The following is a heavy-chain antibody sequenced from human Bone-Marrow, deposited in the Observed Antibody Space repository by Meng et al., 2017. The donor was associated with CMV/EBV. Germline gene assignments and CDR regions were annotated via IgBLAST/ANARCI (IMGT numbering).Heavy chain of an antibody. J-gene: IGHJ6*02. CDR3: AKDLRSYGSGSYYLYYYYYYGMDV. CDR1: GFTFSSYS. Sequence: GESLKISCAASGFTFSSYSMNWVRQAPGKGLEWVSSISSSGTYIYYADSVKGRFTISRDNAQNSLYLQMNSLRAEDTAVYYCAKDLRSYGSGSYYLYYYYYYGMDVWGQGTTVTVSS. V-gene: IGHV3-21*01. D-gene: IGHD3-10*01. CDR2: ISSSGTYI.